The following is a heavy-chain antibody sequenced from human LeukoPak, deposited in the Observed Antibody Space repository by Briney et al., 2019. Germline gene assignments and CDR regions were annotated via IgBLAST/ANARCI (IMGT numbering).Heavy chain of an antibody. CDR3: ARDGEIHYYDY. D-gene: IGHD7-27*01. Sequence: GGSLRLSCAASGFTVSSNHNHMSWVRQAPGKGLEWVSVHYSGGTIFYADSVKGRFTISRDNSKNTVYLEMNSLRAEDTAVYYCARDGEIHYYDYWGQGTLVSVST. CDR1: GFTVSSNH. V-gene: IGHV3-66*01. CDR2: HYSGGTI. J-gene: IGHJ4*02.